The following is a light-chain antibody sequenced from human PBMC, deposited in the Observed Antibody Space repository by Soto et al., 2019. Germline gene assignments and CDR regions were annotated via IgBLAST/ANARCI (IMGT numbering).Light chain of an antibody. Sequence: QSALTQPPSASGSPGQSVTVSCTGTSSDVGAYKYVSWYQHYPGKAPKLMIYEVTKRPSGVPERFSGSRSGNTASLTVSGLQAEDEADYYCTSYVGNDIWVFGGGTKQTLL. V-gene: IGLV2-8*01. CDR3: TSYVGNDIWV. CDR2: EVT. CDR1: SSDVGAYKY. J-gene: IGLJ3*02.